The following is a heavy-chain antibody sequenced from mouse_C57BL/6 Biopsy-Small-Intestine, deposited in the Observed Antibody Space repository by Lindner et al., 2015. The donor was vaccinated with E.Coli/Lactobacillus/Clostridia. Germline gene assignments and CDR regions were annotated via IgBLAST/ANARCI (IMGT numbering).Heavy chain of an antibody. J-gene: IGHJ1*03. CDR2: ISNYNYFT. CDR3: ASGYRHYTLQYYYMDV. Sequence: SVKVSCKASGYTFNTYAITWVRQAPGQGLEWMGWISNYNYFTNNAQKFQDRVTMRTDTSTGTAYMELRSLTTDDTAVYYCASGYRHYTLQYYYMDVWGKGTTVTVSS. CDR1: GYTFNTYA. D-gene: IGHD1-1*01. V-gene: IGHV1S126*01.